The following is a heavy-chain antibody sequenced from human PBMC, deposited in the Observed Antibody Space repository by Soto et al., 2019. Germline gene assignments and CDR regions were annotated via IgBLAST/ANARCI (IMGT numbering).Heavy chain of an antibody. CDR3: ARDGDRCTITRCSPWPDAHFDL. CDR1: GYTFTNYG. CDR2: ISPYNGNT. J-gene: IGHJ2*01. Sequence: QVQLVQSGDEVKKPGASVKVSCKASGYTFTNYGISWVRQAPGQGLEWMGWISPYNGNTKYPPKRQGRVTLTTDTSTRTSYMELRSLRSDDTAVYFCARDGDRCTITRCSPWPDAHFDLWGRGTLVTVSS. V-gene: IGHV1-18*01. D-gene: IGHD2-2*01.